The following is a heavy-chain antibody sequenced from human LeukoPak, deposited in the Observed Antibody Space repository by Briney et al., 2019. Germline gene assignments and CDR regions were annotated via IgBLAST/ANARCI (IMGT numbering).Heavy chain of an antibody. CDR2: IYYSGST. D-gene: IGHD5-24*01. CDR3: ARDRLDTGLATVEVPDC. CDR1: GGSISTYY. Sequence: PSETLSLTCTVSGGSISTYYWSCIRQPPGKGLEWIGYIYYSGSTNYNPSLKSRVTISVDTSKNQFSLKLSSLTAADTAVYYCARDRLDTGLATVEVPDCWGQGTLVTVSS. J-gene: IGHJ4*02. V-gene: IGHV4-59*01.